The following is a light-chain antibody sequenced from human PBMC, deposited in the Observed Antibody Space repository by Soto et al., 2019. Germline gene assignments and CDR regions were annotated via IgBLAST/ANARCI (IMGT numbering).Light chain of an antibody. CDR1: QSVSSN. J-gene: IGKJ2*03. V-gene: IGKV3-15*01. CDR3: QQYNNWPG. CDR2: GAS. Sequence: EIGMTQSPATLSVSPGERATLSCRASQSVSSNLAWYQQKPGQAPRLLIYGASTRATGIPARFSGSGSGTEFTLTISSLQSEDFAVYYCQQYNNWPGFGQGTKLEIK.